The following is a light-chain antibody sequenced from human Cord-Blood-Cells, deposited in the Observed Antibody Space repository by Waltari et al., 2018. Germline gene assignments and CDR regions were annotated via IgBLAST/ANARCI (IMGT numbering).Light chain of an antibody. CDR2: KAS. CDR3: QQYNSYPWT. CDR1: QSSSSW. V-gene: IGKV1-5*03. J-gene: IGKJ1*01. Sequence: DIQMTQSPSTLSASVGDRVTITCRASQSSSSWLAWYQQKPGKDPKLLIYKASSLESGVPSRFSGSGSETEFTLTISSLQPDDFATYYCQQYNSYPWTFGQGTKVEIK.